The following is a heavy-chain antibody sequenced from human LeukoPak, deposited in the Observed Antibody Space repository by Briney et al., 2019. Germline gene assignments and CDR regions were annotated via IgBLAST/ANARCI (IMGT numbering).Heavy chain of an antibody. CDR1: GNSIGSGDYY. CDR3: ARVDYYDSGSFSRAFDI. J-gene: IGHJ3*02. V-gene: IGHV4-30-4*01. CDR2: IHYSGST. Sequence: PSETLSLTCIVSGNSIGSGDYYWSWVRQPPGKGLEWIAYIHYSGSTYYNPSLKSRVAMSIDTSTNQFSLKLDSVTAADTAVYYCARVDYYDSGSFSRAFDIWGQGTMVTVSS. D-gene: IGHD3-10*01.